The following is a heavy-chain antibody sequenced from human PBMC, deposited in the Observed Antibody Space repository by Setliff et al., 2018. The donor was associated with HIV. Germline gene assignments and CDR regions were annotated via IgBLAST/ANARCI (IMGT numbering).Heavy chain of an antibody. Sequence: PGGSLRLSCVGSGFIFSNYRMNWVRQAPGKGLEWVSSISSSSSYIYYADSLKGRFTISRDNSKNTLYLQMNSLRAEDTAVYYCARVFGPFDYWGQGTLVTVSS. CDR2: ISSSSSYI. CDR3: ARVFGPFDY. J-gene: IGHJ4*02. D-gene: IGHD3-10*02. CDR1: GFIFSNYR. V-gene: IGHV3-21*04.